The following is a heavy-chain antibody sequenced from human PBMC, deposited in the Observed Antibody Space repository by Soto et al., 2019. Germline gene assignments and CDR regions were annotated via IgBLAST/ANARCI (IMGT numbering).Heavy chain of an antibody. Sequence: PSETLSLTCTVSGGSISSSSYYWGWIRQPPGKGLEWIGSIYYSGSTYYNPSLKSRVTISVDTSKNQFSPKLSSVTAADTAVYYCASQPPNWNYVFYYYYGMDVWGQGTTVTVSS. CDR2: IYYSGST. CDR1: GGSISSSSYY. V-gene: IGHV4-39*01. J-gene: IGHJ6*02. CDR3: ASQPPNWNYVFYYYYGMDV. D-gene: IGHD1-7*01.